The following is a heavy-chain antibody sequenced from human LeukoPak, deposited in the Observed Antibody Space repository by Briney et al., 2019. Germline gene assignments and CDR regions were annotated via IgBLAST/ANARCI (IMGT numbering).Heavy chain of an antibody. Sequence: ASVKVSCKASGYSFTSYHIHWVRQAPGQGLEWMGIINPSGGSTVYAQKFQGRVTMTRDTSTSTVYMELSSLRSEDTAVYYCARGVGAGTFNYWGQGTLVTVSS. V-gene: IGHV1-46*01. D-gene: IGHD6-13*01. CDR3: ARGVGAGTFNY. CDR2: INPSGGST. J-gene: IGHJ4*02. CDR1: GYSFTSYH.